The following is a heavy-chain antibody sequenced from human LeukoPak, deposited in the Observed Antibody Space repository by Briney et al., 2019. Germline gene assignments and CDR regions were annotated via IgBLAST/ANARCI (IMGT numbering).Heavy chain of an antibody. V-gene: IGHV4-34*01. Sequence: PSETLSLTCAVYGGSFSGYYWSWIRQPPGKGLEWIGEINHSGSTNYNPSHKSRVTISVDTSKNQFSLKLSSVTAADTAVYYCARPTVTTWGPIDYWGQGTLVTVSS. CDR2: INHSGST. CDR3: ARPTVTTWGPIDY. D-gene: IGHD4-17*01. J-gene: IGHJ4*02. CDR1: GGSFSGYY.